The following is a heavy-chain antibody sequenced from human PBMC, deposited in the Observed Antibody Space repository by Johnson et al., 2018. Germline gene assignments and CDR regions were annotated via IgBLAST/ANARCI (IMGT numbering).Heavy chain of an antibody. CDR1: GYTFTSYD. CDR2: MNPNIGNT. Sequence: QVQLVQSGAEVKKPGASVKVSCWASGYTFTSYDITWVRPATGQGLEWMGWMNPNIGNTGYAQSFQGRVTRTRNTSISTAYMELSRLRSEDTAIYYCARSNWNVRGFDSWGQGTLVTVSS. J-gene: IGHJ4*02. D-gene: IGHD1-20*01. CDR3: ARSNWNVRGFDS. V-gene: IGHV1-8*01.